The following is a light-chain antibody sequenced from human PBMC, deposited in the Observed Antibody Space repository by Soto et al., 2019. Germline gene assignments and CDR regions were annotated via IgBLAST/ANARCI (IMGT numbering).Light chain of an antibody. CDR3: QQSYSTPLT. Sequence: DIQMTQSPSSLSASVGDRVTITCRASQSISNFLNWYQQKPGKAPKLLIYAASSLQSGVPARFSGSGSGTDFTLTISSLRPEDFATYYCQQSYSTPLTFGGGTKVDIK. V-gene: IGKV1-39*01. CDR1: QSISNF. CDR2: AAS. J-gene: IGKJ4*01.